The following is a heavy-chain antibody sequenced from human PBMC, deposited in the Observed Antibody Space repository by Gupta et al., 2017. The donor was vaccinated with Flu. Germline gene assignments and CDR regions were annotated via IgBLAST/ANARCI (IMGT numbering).Heavy chain of an antibody. V-gene: IGHV3-13*04. J-gene: IGHJ6*02. D-gene: IGHD6-19*01. CDR2: IGTVGDK. CDR3: ARQSTQWRGGSDYYYAMDV. Sequence: HWVCQATGKGLEWVSGIGTVGDKDYRDSVKGRFTISREDSKNSVYLQMNSLTAGDTAVYYCARQSTQWRGGSDYYYAMDVWGQGTMVTVSS.